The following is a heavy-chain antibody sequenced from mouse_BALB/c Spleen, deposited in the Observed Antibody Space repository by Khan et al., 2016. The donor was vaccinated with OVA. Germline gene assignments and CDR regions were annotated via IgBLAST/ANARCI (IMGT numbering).Heavy chain of an antibody. CDR1: GYTFTSYT. Sequence: QVQLKESGAELARPGASVKMSCKASGYTFTSYTIHWVKQRPGQGLDWIGYINPSNIYTNYNQKFRDKATLTADKSSRTAYIQLSSLTSEDSAVYYCSGRGPYHGNCGAWFAYWGQGTLVTVSA. CDR2: INPSNIYT. V-gene: IGHV1-4*01. J-gene: IGHJ3*01. D-gene: IGHD2-10*01. CDR3: SGRGPYHGNCGAWFAY.